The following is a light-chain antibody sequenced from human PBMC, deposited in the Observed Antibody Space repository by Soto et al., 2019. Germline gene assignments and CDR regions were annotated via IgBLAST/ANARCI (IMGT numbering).Light chain of an antibody. CDR1: QSVISTY. Sequence: EIVLTQSPGTLSLSPGERATISCRASQSVISTYLAWYQQKPGQAPRLLIYGASSRATGIPDRFSGSGSGTDFTLTISRLEPEDFAVYYCQQYRDSLGTVGQGTKVDIK. J-gene: IGKJ1*01. CDR2: GAS. CDR3: QQYRDSLGT. V-gene: IGKV3-20*01.